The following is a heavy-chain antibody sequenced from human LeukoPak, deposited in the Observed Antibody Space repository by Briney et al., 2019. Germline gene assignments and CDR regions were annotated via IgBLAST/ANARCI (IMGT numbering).Heavy chain of an antibody. J-gene: IGHJ4*02. D-gene: IGHD3-22*01. CDR3: ARVPYYYDSSGYYQTDY. V-gene: IGHV3-21*01. CDR2: ISSSSYI. CDR1: GFTFSSYS. Sequence: GGSLRLSCAASGFTFSSYSMNWVRQAPGKGLEWVSSISSSSYIYYADSVKGRFTISRDNAKNSLYLQMNSLRAEDTAVYYCARVPYYYDSSGYYQTDYWGQGTLVTVSS.